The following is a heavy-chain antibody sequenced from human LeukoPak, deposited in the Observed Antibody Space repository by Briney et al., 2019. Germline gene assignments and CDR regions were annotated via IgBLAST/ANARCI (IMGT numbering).Heavy chain of an antibody. V-gene: IGHV1-69*04. J-gene: IGHJ4*02. D-gene: IGHD2-15*01. CDR2: IIPILGIA. CDR3: ARDSVDCSGGSCYHY. CDR1: GGTFSSHA. Sequence: AASVKVSCKASGGTFSSHAISWVRQAPGQGLEWMGRIIPILGIANYAQKFQGRVTITADKSTSTAYMELSSLRSEDTAVYYCARDSVDCSGGSCYHYWGQGTLVTVSS.